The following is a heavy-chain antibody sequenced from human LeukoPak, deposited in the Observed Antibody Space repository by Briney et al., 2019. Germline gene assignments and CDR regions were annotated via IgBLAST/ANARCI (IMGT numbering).Heavy chain of an antibody. CDR3: AKDRTVVGATSFDY. J-gene: IGHJ4*02. Sequence: GRSLRLSCAASGFTFSGYGMHWVRQAPGKGLEWVAAIAYDGSVKYYPDSLKGRLTISRDNSKNTLYLQMNSLRTEDTAVYSCAKDRTVVGATSFDYWGLGTLVTVSS. CDR1: GFTFSGYG. CDR2: IAYDGSVK. V-gene: IGHV3-30*18. D-gene: IGHD1-26*01.